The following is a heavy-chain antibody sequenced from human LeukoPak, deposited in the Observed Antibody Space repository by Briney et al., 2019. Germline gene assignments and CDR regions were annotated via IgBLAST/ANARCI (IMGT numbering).Heavy chain of an antibody. D-gene: IGHD6-19*01. CDR1: RFTCSSYE. CDR2: IKQDGSEK. V-gene: IGHV3-7*01. J-gene: IGHJ4*02. Sequence: GVSVRLYCAASRFTCSSYEMNRVRQAQGKGLEWMANIKQDGSEKYYVDTVKGRFTSPRDNANTSLYLQMSSLRAEDTAIYYCARSSSGWYYFDYWGQGTLVTVSS. CDR3: ARSSSGWYYFDY.